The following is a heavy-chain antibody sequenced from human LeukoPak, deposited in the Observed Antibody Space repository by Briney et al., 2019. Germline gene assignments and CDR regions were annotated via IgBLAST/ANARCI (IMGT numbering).Heavy chain of an antibody. V-gene: IGHV3-23*01. J-gene: IGHJ6*02. Sequence: GGSLRLSCAASGFTFSSYAMSWVRQAPGQGLESVSTIGGSAGSTYAADSVKGRFTISRDNAKNSLFLQMNSLRAEDTAVYYCARVTTMVRRGMDVWGQGTTVTVS. D-gene: IGHD3-10*01. CDR2: IGGSAGST. CDR1: GFTFSSYA. CDR3: ARVTTMVRRGMDV.